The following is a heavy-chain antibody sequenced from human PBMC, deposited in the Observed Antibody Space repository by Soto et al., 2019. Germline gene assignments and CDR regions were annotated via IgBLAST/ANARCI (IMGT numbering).Heavy chain of an antibody. J-gene: IGHJ6*03. CDR3: ARDQEPSTLYYDYYYMDV. Sequence: AASVKVSCKASGYTFTSYYIHWLRQAPGQGLEWMGIINPSGGSTSYAQKFQGRVTMTRDTSTSTVYMEVSGLRSEDTAVYYCARDQEPSTLYYDYYYMDVWGKGTTVTVSS. CDR2: INPSGGST. V-gene: IGHV1-46*03. CDR1: GYTFTSYY.